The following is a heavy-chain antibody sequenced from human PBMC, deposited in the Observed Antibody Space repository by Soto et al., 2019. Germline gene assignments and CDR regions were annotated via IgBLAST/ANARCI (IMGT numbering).Heavy chain of an antibody. J-gene: IGHJ4*02. D-gene: IGHD3-10*01. CDR3: AKDNRADRGAFDY. CDR1: GFTFDDFA. CDR2: ISWNSAML. Sequence: EVQLVESGGGLVQPGRSLRLSCAASGFTFDDFAMHRVRQAPGKGLEWVSGISWNSAMLGYADSVKGRFTLSRDNAKNSLYLQMNSLRPEDTALNFCAKDNRADRGAFDYWGQGTLVSVFS. V-gene: IGHV3-9*01.